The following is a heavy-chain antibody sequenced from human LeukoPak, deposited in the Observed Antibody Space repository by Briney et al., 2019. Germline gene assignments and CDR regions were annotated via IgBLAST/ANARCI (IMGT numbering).Heavy chain of an antibody. CDR2: ISYDGSNK. D-gene: IGHD5-18*01. V-gene: IGHV3-30*03. Sequence: QPGGSLRLSCGASGFTFSSYGMHWVPQAPGKGLEWVAVISYDGSNKYYADSVKGRFTISRDNSKNTLYLQMNSLRAEDTAVYYCARGPTAMVTYYYYGMDVWGQGTTVTVSS. J-gene: IGHJ6*02. CDR3: ARGPTAMVTYYYYGMDV. CDR1: GFTFSSYG.